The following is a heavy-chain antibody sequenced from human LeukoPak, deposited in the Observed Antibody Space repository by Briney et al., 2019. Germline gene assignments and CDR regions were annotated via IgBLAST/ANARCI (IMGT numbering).Heavy chain of an antibody. Sequence: PGGSLRLSCSASGFTFSAYAMHWVRQAPGKGLEWVAVIWSDGSNKYYADSVKGRFTISRDNSKNTLYMQMNSLRDEDTAVYYCVRDLYDYWGQGTLVTVSS. V-gene: IGHV3-33*08. CDR2: IWSDGSNK. J-gene: IGHJ4*02. CDR1: GFTFSAYA. CDR3: VRDLYDY.